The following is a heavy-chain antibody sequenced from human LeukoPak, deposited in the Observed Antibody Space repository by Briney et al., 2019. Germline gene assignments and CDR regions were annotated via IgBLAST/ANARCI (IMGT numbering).Heavy chain of an antibody. CDR1: GGSISSGDYY. D-gene: IGHD1-14*01. Sequence: PSETLSLTCTVSGGSISSGDYYWSWIRQPPGKGLEWIGYIYYSGSTNYNPSLKSRVTISVDTSKNQFSLKLSSVTAADTAVYYCAREGTHRGDNAFDIWGQGTMVTVSS. V-gene: IGHV4-61*08. J-gene: IGHJ3*02. CDR3: AREGTHRGDNAFDI. CDR2: IYYSGST.